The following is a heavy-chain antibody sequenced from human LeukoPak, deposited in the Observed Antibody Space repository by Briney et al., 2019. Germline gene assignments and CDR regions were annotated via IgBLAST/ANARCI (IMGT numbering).Heavy chain of an antibody. D-gene: IGHD2-2*01. Sequence: SETLSLTCAVYGGSFSGYYWSWIRQPPGKGLEWIGEINHSGSTNYNPSLKSRVTISVGTSKNQFSLKLSSVTAADTAVYYCARDRLRVPAARPDYWGQGTLVTVSS. J-gene: IGHJ4*02. CDR2: INHSGST. CDR3: ARDRLRVPAARPDY. V-gene: IGHV4-34*01. CDR1: GGSFSGYY.